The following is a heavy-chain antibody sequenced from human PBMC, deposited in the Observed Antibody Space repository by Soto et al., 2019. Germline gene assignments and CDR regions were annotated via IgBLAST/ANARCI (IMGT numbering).Heavy chain of an antibody. CDR1: GFTFSAYS. CDR2: VGTDGTTV. CDR3: AKEKGHDTWYFDF. J-gene: IGHJ4*02. D-gene: IGHD1-1*01. V-gene: IGHV3-30*18. Sequence: GGSLRLSCAASGFTFSAYSMHWVRQAPGKGLEWVAVVGTDGTTVIYGESVKGRFSISRDSSKNTLYLQMNGLRPEDTADYYCAKEKGHDTWYFDFWGQGTLVTVSS.